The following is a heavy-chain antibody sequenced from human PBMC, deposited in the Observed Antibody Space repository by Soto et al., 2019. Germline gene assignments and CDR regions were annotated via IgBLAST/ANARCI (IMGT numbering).Heavy chain of an antibody. Sequence: QVQLVQSGAEVKRPGSSVRVSCKASGGTFNSYTISWVRQAPGQGPEWMGRIIPVLGVANYAQTFQGRVTITADKSTSTVYMDLSRLRSEDTAVYYCARGGVAAAGTLGNWGKGTLVTVSS. CDR2: IIPVLGVA. CDR1: GGTFNSYT. J-gene: IGHJ4*02. CDR3: ARGGVAAAGTLGN. V-gene: IGHV1-69*02. D-gene: IGHD6-13*01.